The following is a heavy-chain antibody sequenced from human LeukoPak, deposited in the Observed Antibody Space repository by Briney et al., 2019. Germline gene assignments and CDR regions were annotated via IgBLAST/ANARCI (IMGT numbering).Heavy chain of an antibody. D-gene: IGHD6-13*01. Sequence: PGGSLRLSCAASGFTFSSYGMHWVRQAPGKGLEWVAVIWYDGSNKYYADSVKGRFTISRDNSKNTLYLQMNSLRAEDTAVYYCARDGVGHSGPSSNFDYWCQGTLVTVSS. CDR1: GFTFSSYG. CDR3: ARDGVGHSGPSSNFDY. J-gene: IGHJ4*02. CDR2: IWYDGSNK. V-gene: IGHV3-33*01.